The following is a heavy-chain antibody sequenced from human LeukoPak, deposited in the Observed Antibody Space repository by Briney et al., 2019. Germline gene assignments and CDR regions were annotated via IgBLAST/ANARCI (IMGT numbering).Heavy chain of an antibody. CDR3: ARRSTNGPPYYLEY. CDR2: IYYSGST. J-gene: IGHJ4*02. Sequence: SETLSLTCTVSGGSISSYYWTWIRQPPGKGLEWIGYIYYSGSTNYNPSLKSRVSISVDTSNNQFPLKLNSVTAADTAVYYCARRSTNGPPYYLEYWGQGTPVTVSS. CDR1: GGSISSYY. D-gene: IGHD1/OR15-1a*01. V-gene: IGHV4-59*08.